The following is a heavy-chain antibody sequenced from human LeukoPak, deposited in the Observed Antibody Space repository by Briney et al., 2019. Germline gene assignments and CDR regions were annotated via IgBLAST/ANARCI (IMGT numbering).Heavy chain of an antibody. Sequence: ASVKVSCKASGYIFTGYYMHWVRQAPGQGLEWMGWINPNSGGTNYAQKFQGRVTMTRDTSISTAYMELSRLRSDDTAVYYCASAVTKVWAFDIWGQGTMVTVSS. D-gene: IGHD4-17*01. J-gene: IGHJ3*02. V-gene: IGHV1-2*02. CDR1: GYIFTGYY. CDR2: INPNSGGT. CDR3: ASAVTKVWAFDI.